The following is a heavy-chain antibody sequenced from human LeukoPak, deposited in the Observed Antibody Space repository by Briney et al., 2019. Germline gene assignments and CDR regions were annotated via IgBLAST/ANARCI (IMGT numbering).Heavy chain of an antibody. CDR1: GFSFSGFD. V-gene: IGHV3-21*01. CDR3: AREGLAAAENY. Sequence: GGSLRLSCAASGFSFSGFDMNWVRQAPGKGLEWVSSISSSSSYIYYADSVKGRFTISRDNAKNSLYLQMNSLRAEDTAVYYCAREGLAAAENYWGQGTLVTVSS. J-gene: IGHJ4*02. D-gene: IGHD6-13*01. CDR2: ISSSSSYI.